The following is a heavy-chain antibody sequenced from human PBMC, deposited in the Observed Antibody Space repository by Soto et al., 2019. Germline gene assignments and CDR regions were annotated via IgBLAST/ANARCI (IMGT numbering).Heavy chain of an antibody. V-gene: IGHV3-23*01. CDR1: GFTFRKHA. J-gene: IGHJ4*02. CDR3: AKGVADRGIDS. CDR2: ITASGSAT. Sequence: EVQVLESGGALVQPGGSLRLSCAASGFTFRKHAMTWVRQAPGQGLEYVSSITASGSATFYAASVRGRFAISRDNAKSTLYLHMNSLRAEDTALYYCAKGVADRGIDSCGQGTLVTVSS.